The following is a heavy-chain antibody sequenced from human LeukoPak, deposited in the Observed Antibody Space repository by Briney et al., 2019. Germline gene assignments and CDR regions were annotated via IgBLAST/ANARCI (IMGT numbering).Heavy chain of an antibody. V-gene: IGHV4-4*07. J-gene: IGHJ3*02. Sequence: SETLSLTCTVSGGSISTYYWSWIRQPAGKGLEWIGRIYPSGSSNYNPSLKSRVTMSVDTSKNQFSLKLNSVTAADTAVYFCARGRYCTSASCSGGDAFDIWGQGTMVTVSS. CDR3: ARGRYCTSASCSGGDAFDI. CDR1: GGSISTYY. D-gene: IGHD2-2*01. CDR2: IYPSGSS.